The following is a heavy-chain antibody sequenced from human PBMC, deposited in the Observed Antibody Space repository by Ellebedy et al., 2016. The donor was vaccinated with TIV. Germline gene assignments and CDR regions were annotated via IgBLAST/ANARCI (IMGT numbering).Heavy chain of an antibody. CDR3: ARDSLLVLPKGGAFDI. V-gene: IGHV4-30-2*01. CDR2: IYHSGST. D-gene: IGHD4/OR15-4a*01. Sequence: SETLSLXCAVSGGSISSGGYSWSWIRQPPGKGLEWIGYIYHSGSTYYNPSLKSRVTISVDRSKNQFSLKLSSVTAADTAVYYCARDSLLVLPKGGAFDIWGQGTMVTVSS. J-gene: IGHJ3*02. CDR1: GGSISSGGYS.